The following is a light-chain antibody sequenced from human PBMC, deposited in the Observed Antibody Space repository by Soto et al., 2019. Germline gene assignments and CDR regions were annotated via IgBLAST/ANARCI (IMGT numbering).Light chain of an antibody. CDR3: QSYDSSLSGYVV. Sequence: QSVLTQPPSVSGAPRLRVTISCTGSSSNIGAGYDVHWYQQLPGTAPKLLIYGNSNRPSGVPDRFSGSKSGTSASLAITGLQAEDEADYYCQSYDSSLSGYVVFGGGTKVTVL. J-gene: IGLJ2*01. V-gene: IGLV1-40*01. CDR2: GNS. CDR1: SSNIGAGYD.